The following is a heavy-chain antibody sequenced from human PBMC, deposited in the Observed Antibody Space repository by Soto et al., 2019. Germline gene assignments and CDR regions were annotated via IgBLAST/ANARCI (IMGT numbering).Heavy chain of an antibody. Sequence: QAQLVQSGAEVKKPGASVKVSCKASGYTFTGYDINWVRQATGQGLEWMGWMNPNSGNTGYAQNFQGRVTMTRDNSITTAYMELTSLRDDDSAVYYWAGEKVGTTGIDFWGQGTRVTVSS. CDR2: MNPNSGNT. J-gene: IGHJ4*02. CDR1: GYTFTGYD. D-gene: IGHD1-1*01. CDR3: AGEKVGTTGIDF. V-gene: IGHV1-8*01.